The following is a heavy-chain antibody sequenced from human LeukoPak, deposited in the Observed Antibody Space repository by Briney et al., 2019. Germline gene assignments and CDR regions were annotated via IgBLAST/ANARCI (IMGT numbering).Heavy chain of an antibody. Sequence: TSETLSLTCTVSGGSISSGSYYWSWIRQPAGKGLEWIGRIYTSGSTNYNPSLKSRVTISVATSKNQFSLKLSSVTAADTAVYYCARGGDYYDTLSDDYWGQGTLVTVSS. CDR2: IYTSGST. CDR3: ARGGDYYDTLSDDY. CDR1: GGSISSGSYY. D-gene: IGHD3-22*01. V-gene: IGHV4-61*02. J-gene: IGHJ4*02.